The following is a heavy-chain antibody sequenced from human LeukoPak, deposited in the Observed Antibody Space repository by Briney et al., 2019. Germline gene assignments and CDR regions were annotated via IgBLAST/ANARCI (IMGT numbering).Heavy chain of an antibody. CDR1: GFTFSSYG. V-gene: IGHV3-30*18. D-gene: IGHD1-26*01. Sequence: GGSLRLSCAASGFTFSSYGMHWVRQAPGKGLEWVAVISYDGSNKYYADSVKGRFTISRDNSKNTLYLQMNSLRAEDTAVYYCAKALRGAREVVDYWGQGTQVTVSS. J-gene: IGHJ4*02. CDR3: AKALRGAREVVDY. CDR2: ISYDGSNK.